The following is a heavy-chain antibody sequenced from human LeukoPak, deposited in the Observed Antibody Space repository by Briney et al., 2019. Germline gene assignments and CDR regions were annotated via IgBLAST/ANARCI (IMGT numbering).Heavy chain of an antibody. CDR1: GYTFTSYY. CDR2: INPSGGST. J-gene: IGHJ4*02. CDR3: ASTLITFGGSEGFDY. V-gene: IGHV1-46*01. D-gene: IGHD3-16*01. Sequence: ASVKVSCKASGYTFTSYYMHWVRQAPGQGLEWMGIINPSGGSTSYAQKFQGRVTMTRDMSTSTVYMELSGLRSEDTAVYYCASTLITFGGSEGFDYWGQGTLVTVSS.